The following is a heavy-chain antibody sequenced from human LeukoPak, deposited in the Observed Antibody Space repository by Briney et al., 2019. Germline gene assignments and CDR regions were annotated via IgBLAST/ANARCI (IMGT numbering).Heavy chain of an antibody. D-gene: IGHD2-15*01. V-gene: IGHV3-7*01. J-gene: IGHJ4*02. CDR1: GFTFSSYW. CDR3: AREVVVVVAATYYFDY. Sequence: SGGSLRLSCAASGFTFSSYWLSWVRQAPGKGLEWVANIKQDGSEKYYVDSVKGRFTISRDNAKNSLYLQMNSLRAEDTVVYYCAREVVVVVAATYYFDYWGQGTLVTVSS. CDR2: IKQDGSEK.